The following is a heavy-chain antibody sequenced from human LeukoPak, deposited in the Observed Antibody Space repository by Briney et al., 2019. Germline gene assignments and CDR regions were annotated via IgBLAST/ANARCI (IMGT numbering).Heavy chain of an antibody. Sequence: GGSLRLSCAASGFTFSTYAMSWLRQAPGKGLEWVSSLSGSGGSTYYADSVKGRFTISRDNSKNTLYLQMNSLRAEDTAVYYCAKAAYYYYMDVWGKGTTVTVSS. V-gene: IGHV3-23*01. J-gene: IGHJ6*03. CDR1: GFTFSTYA. CDR3: AKAAYYYYMDV. CDR2: LSGSGGST.